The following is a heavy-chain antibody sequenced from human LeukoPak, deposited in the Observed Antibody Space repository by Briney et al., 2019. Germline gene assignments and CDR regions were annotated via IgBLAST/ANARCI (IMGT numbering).Heavy chain of an antibody. CDR3: ARGGESYKTVWFGELPTGWFDP. CDR2: IYTSGST. CDR1: GGSISSGSYY. V-gene: IGHV4-61*02. J-gene: IGHJ5*02. Sequence: SETLSLTCTVSGGSISSGSYYWSWIRQPAGKGLEWIRRIYTSGSTNYNPSLKSRVTISVDTSKNQFSLKMSSVTAADTAVYYCARGGESYKTVWFGELPTGWFDPWGQGTLVTVSS. D-gene: IGHD3-10*01.